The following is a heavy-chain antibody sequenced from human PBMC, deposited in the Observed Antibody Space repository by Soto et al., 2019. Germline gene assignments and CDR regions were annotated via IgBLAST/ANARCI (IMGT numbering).Heavy chain of an antibody. V-gene: IGHV3-7*01. CDR3: ARDLNFGLSSVYYAVLDA. D-gene: IGHD3-3*01. CDR2: LKGDGSKE. CDR1: GFTFSGFW. J-gene: IGHJ3*01. Sequence: EVQLVESGGDLVQPGESLRLSCTASGFTFSGFWMAWVRQVPGKGLEWVANLKGDGSKENDVDSVKGRFTSSRDNAKNSLYLQMNSLRAEGTALYYCARDLNFGLSSVYYAVLDAWGQGTMVTVSS.